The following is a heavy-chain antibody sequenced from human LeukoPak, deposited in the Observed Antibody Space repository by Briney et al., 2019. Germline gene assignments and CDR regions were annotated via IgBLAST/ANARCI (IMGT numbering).Heavy chain of an antibody. D-gene: IGHD6-13*01. CDR3: ARAGGTAGSNWYFDL. V-gene: IGHV3-74*01. Sequence: GGSLRLSCAASGFTFSSYWMHWVRQAPGKGLEWVSRINSDGSSTSYADSVKGRFTISRDNAKNTLYLQMNSLRAEDTAVYYCARAGGTAGSNWYFDLWGRGTLVTVSS. J-gene: IGHJ2*01. CDR2: INSDGSST. CDR1: GFTFSSYW.